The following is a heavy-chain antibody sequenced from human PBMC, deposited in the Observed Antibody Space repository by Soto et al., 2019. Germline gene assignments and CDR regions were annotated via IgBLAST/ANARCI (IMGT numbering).Heavy chain of an antibody. D-gene: IGHD3-16*01. CDR2: IWYDGSNK. J-gene: IGHJ3*02. CDR1: GFTFSSYG. CDR3: ARDKIGYDAFDI. V-gene: IGHV3-33*01. Sequence: PGGSLRLSCAASGFTFSSYGMHWVRQAPGKGLEWVAVIWYDGSNKYYADSVKGRFTISRDNSKNTLYPQMNSLRAEDTAVYYCARDKIGYDAFDIWGQGTMVTVSS.